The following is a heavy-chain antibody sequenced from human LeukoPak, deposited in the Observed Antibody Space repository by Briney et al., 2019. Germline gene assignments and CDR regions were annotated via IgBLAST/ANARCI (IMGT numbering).Heavy chain of an antibody. CDR2: ISGSGGST. Sequence: PGGSLRLSCAASGFTFSSYAMSWVRQASGKGLEWVSAISGSGGSTYYADSVKGRFTISRDNSKNTLYLQMNSLRAEDTAVYYCAKGSYYYDSSGYHYTECLDYWGQGTLVTVSS. J-gene: IGHJ4*02. CDR1: GFTFSSYA. CDR3: AKGSYYYDSSGYHYTECLDY. V-gene: IGHV3-23*01. D-gene: IGHD3-22*01.